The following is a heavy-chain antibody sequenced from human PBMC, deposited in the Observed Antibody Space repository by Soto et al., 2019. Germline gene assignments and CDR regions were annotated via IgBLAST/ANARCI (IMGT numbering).Heavy chain of an antibody. CDR2: IYYSGST. D-gene: IGHD6-19*01. V-gene: IGHV4-31*03. Sequence: TSETLSLTCTVSGGSISSGGYYWSWIRQHPGKGLEWIGYIYYSGSTYYNPSLKSRVTISVDTSKSQFSLKLSSVTAADTALYYCARDFTDSSGPTLGMGVWGQGTTVTVSS. CDR3: ARDFTDSSGPTLGMGV. CDR1: GGSISSGGYY. J-gene: IGHJ6*02.